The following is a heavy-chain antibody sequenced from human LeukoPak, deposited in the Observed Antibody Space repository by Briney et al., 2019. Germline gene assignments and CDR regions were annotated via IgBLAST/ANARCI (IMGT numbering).Heavy chain of an antibody. CDR1: GGSFSGYY. CDR2: INHSGST. CDR3: ARVWPVVWFGELRRNWFDP. V-gene: IGHV4-34*01. Sequence: SETLSLTCAVYGGSFSGYYWSWIRQPPGKGLEWIGEINHSGSTNYNPSLKSRVTISVDTSKNQFSLKLSSVTAADTAVYYGARVWPVVWFGELRRNWFDPWGQGTLVTVSS. J-gene: IGHJ5*02. D-gene: IGHD3-10*01.